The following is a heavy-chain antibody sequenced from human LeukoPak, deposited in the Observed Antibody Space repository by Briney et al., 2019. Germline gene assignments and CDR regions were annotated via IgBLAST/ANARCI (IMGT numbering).Heavy chain of an antibody. V-gene: IGHV3-23*01. CDR2: ISGSGGST. J-gene: IGHJ4*02. CDR3: AKARNDYYDSSGYY. CDR1: GFTFSSYA. Sequence: GGSLRLSCAASGFTFSSYAMSWVRQAPGKGLEWVPAISGSGGSTYYADSVKGRFTISRDNSKNTLYLQMNSLRAEDTAVYYCAKARNDYYDSSGYYWGQGTLVTVSS. D-gene: IGHD3-22*01.